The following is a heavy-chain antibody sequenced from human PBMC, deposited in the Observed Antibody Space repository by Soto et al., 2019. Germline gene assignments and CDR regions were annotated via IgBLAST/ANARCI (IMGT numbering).Heavy chain of an antibody. V-gene: IGHV3-7*01. D-gene: IGHD2-15*01. CDR1: GFTFSGYW. CDR2: IKDDGSEK. CDR3: ARDGYCSGGRCYRRNDF. Sequence: EVQLVESGGGLVQPGGSLRLSCAASGFTFSGYWMTWARQAPGKGLEWVAQIKDDGSEKFYVDSVKGRFTISRDNADNLLYLQMNSLRAEDTAVYFCARDGYCSGGRCYRRNDFWGHGILVIASS. J-gene: IGHJ4*01.